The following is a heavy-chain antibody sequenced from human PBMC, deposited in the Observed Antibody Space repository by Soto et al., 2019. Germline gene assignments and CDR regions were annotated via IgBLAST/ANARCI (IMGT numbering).Heavy chain of an antibody. CDR1: GFTFSSYG. CDR3: AKDGLVGFGYMDV. Sequence: GGSLRLSCAASGFTFSSYGMRRVRQAPGKGLEWVAVISYDGSNKYYADSVKGRFTISRDNSKNTLYLQMNSLRAEDTAVYYCAKDGLVGFGYMDVWGKGTTVTSP. V-gene: IGHV3-30*18. D-gene: IGHD3-10*01. CDR2: ISYDGSNK. J-gene: IGHJ6*03.